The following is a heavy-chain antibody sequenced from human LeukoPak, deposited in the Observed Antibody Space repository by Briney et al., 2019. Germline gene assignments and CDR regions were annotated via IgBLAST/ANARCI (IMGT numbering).Heavy chain of an antibody. J-gene: IGHJ6*04. D-gene: IGHD2-2*01. V-gene: IGHV4-31*03. CDR1: GGSISSGGYY. CDR3: ARYCSSTSCYATKWGLDV. CDR2: IYYSGST. Sequence: SETPSLTCTVSGGSISSGGYYWSWIRQHPGKGLEWIGYIYYSGSTYYNPSLKSGVTISVDTSKNQFSLKLSSVTAADTAVYYCARYCSSTSCYATKWGLDVWGKGTTVTVSS.